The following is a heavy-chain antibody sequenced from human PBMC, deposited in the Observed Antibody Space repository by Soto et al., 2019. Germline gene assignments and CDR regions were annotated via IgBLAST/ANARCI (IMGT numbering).Heavy chain of an antibody. J-gene: IGHJ4*02. CDR3: ARGRIAAAGTNY. V-gene: IGHV1-2*02. D-gene: IGHD6-13*01. Sequence: GASVKVSCKASGGTFSSYAISWVRQAPGQGLEWMGWINPNSGGTNYAQKFQGRVTMTRDTSISTAYMELSRLRSDDTAVYYCARGRIAAAGTNYWGQGILVTVSS. CDR2: INPNSGGT. CDR1: GGTFSSYA.